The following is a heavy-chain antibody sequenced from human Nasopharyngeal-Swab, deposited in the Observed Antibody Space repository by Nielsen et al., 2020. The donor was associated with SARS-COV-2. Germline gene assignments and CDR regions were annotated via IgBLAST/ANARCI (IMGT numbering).Heavy chain of an antibody. CDR1: GGSISSSSYY. Sequence: SQTLSLTCTVSGGSISSSSYYCGWIRQPPGKGLEWIGRIHYSGSTHYNPSPKSRVTISVDTSKHQFPLKLTSVTAADPAVYYCARPDRGITIFGVVDYGMDVWGQGTTVTVSS. V-gene: IGHV4-39*01. J-gene: IGHJ6*02. D-gene: IGHD3-3*01. CDR3: ARPDRGITIFGVVDYGMDV. CDR2: IHYSGST.